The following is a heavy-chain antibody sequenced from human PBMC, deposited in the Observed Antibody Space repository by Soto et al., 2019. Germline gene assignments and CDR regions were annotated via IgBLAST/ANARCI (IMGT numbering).Heavy chain of an antibody. D-gene: IGHD3-10*01. CDR3: ARDFGESVRSDYYHYYMDV. CDR2: ISSSGSTI. J-gene: IGHJ6*03. V-gene: IGHV3-11*01. CDR1: GFTFSDYY. Sequence: GGSLRLSCAASGFTFSDYYMSWIRQAPGKGLEWVSYISSSGSTIYYADSVKGRFTISRDNAKNSLYLQMNSLRAEDTAVYYCARDFGESVRSDYYHYYMDVWGKGTTVTVSS.